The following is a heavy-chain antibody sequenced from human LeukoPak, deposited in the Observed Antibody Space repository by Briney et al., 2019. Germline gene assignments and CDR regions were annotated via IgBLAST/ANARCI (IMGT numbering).Heavy chain of an antibody. CDR2: IRRKAYGGTT. Sequence: GRSLRLSCTASGFSFVDYAMSWVRQAPGKGLEWVGFIRRKAYGGTTEYAASVKGRFTISRGDSKSIAYLRMNSLKTEDTAVYYCSSQGAYSYADYSFDYWGQGTLVTVSS. J-gene: IGHJ4*02. V-gene: IGHV3-49*04. CDR1: GFSFVDYA. CDR3: SSQGAYSYADYSFDY. D-gene: IGHD5-18*01.